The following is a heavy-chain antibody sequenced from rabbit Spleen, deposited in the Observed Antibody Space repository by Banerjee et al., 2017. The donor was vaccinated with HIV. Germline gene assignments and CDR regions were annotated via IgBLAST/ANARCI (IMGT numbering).Heavy chain of an antibody. D-gene: IGHD8-1*01. CDR2: IAGSSSGFT. CDR3: ASEDWSSDYAFHS. V-gene: IGHV1S45*01. Sequence: QEQLVESGGGLVQPEGSLTLTCTASGFSFSSSYYMCWVRQAPGKGLEWIACIAGSSSGFTYSATWAKGRFTCSKTSSTTVTLQMTSLTIADTATYFCASEDWSSDYAFHSWGQGTLVTVS. J-gene: IGHJ2*01. CDR1: GFSFSSSYY.